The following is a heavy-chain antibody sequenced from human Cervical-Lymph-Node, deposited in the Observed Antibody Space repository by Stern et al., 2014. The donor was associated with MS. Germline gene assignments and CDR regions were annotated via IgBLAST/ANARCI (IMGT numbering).Heavy chain of an antibody. CDR1: GYSFTANW. J-gene: IGHJ4*02. CDR3: ARDYGDYAFDY. D-gene: IGHD4-17*01. CDR2: IYPGDSDT. V-gene: IGHV5-51*01. Sequence: EVQLVESGAEVKKPGESLKISCKGSGYSFTANWIAWVRQMPGKGLEWMGIIYPGDSDTRYSPSFQGQVTISAAKSISTAYLQWSSLKASDAAMYYCARDYGDYAFDYWGQGTLVTVSS.